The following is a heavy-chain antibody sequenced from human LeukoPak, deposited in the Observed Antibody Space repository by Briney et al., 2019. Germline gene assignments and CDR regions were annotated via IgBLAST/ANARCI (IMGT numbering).Heavy chain of an antibody. CDR2: ISGSGGST. Sequence: GGSLRLSCAASGFTVSSNYMSWVRQAPGKGLEWVSAISGSGGSTYYADSVKGRFTISRDNSKNTLYLQMNSLRAEDTAVYYCAKNRLAAAGSSSWFDPWGQGTLVTVSS. V-gene: IGHV3-23*01. D-gene: IGHD6-13*01. J-gene: IGHJ5*02. CDR3: AKNRLAAAGSSSWFDP. CDR1: GFTVSSNY.